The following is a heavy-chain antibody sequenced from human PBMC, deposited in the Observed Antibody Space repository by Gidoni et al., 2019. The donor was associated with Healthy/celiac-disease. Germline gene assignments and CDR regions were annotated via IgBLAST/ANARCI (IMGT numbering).Heavy chain of an antibody. J-gene: IGHJ4*02. V-gene: IGHV3-20*04. CDR3: ARGDGSGSYYLDY. CDR2: INWNGGST. CDR1: GSPFDDYD. Sequence: EVQLVASGGGVVRRGGFLRFYRAASGSPFDDYDMSWVRQAPGKGLEWVSGINWNGGSTGYADSVKGRFTISRDNAKNSLYLQMNSLRAEDTALYYCARGDGSGSYYLDYWGQGTLVTVSS. D-gene: IGHD3-10*01.